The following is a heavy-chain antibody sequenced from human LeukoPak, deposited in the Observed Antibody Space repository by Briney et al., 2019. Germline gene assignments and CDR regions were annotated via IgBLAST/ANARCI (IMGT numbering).Heavy chain of an antibody. CDR3: ARVGELLSGGKWDRGYFDY. CDR1: GYTFTSYG. D-gene: IGHD4-23*01. CDR2: ISAYNGNT. V-gene: IGHV1-18*01. Sequence: GASVKVSCKASGYTFTSYGISWVRQAPGQGLEWMGWISAYNGNTNYAQKLQGRVTMTTDTSTSTAYMELRSLRPDDTAVYYCARVGELLSGGKWDRGYFDYWGQGTLVTVSS. J-gene: IGHJ4*02.